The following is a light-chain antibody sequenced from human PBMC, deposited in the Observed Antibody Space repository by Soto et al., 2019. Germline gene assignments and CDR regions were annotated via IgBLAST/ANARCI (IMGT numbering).Light chain of an antibody. Sequence: EIVLTQSPGTLSLSPGERATLSCRASQTVRTNYLAWFQHKPGQAPRLLIYGASSRATGIPDRFSGSGSGTDFTLTINRLEPEDFAVYFCQQYSDSTLTFGGGTKVEIK. J-gene: IGKJ4*01. V-gene: IGKV3-20*01. CDR1: QTVRTNY. CDR3: QQYSDSTLT. CDR2: GAS.